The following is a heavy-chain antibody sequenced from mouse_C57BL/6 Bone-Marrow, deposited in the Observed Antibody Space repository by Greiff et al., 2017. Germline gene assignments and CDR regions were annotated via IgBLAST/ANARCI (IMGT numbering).Heavy chain of an antibody. J-gene: IGHJ1*03. CDR3: ARPLRWYFDV. D-gene: IGHD1-1*01. CDR1: GYTFTSYW. V-gene: IGHV1-64*01. Sequence: QVHVKQPGAELVKPGASVKLSCKASGYTFTSYWMHWVKQRPGQGLEWIGMIHPNSGSTNYNEKFKNKATLTVDKSSSTAYMQLSSLTSEDSAVYYCARPLRWYFDVWGTGTTVTVSS. CDR2: IHPNSGST.